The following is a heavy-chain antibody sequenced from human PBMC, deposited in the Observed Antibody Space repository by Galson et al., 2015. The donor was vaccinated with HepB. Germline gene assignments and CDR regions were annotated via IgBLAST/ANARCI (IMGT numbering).Heavy chain of an antibody. Sequence: SLRLSCAASGFTFSTYSINWVRQAPEKGLEWVSHISSSTTTIYYADSVKGRFTISRDNAKNSLYLQMNSLRAGDTAVYYCARAKRALYYYYMDVWGKGTTVTV. CDR3: ARAKRALYYYYMDV. J-gene: IGHJ6*03. CDR1: GFTFSTYS. CDR2: ISSSTTTI. V-gene: IGHV3-48*01.